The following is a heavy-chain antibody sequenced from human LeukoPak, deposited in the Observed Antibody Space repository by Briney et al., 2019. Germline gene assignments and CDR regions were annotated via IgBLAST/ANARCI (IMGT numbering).Heavy chain of an antibody. V-gene: IGHV4-34*01. J-gene: IGHJ3*02. CDR2: INHSGST. Sequence: SETLSLTCVVYGGSFSGYYWSWIRRPPGKGLEWIGEINHSGSTNYNPSLKSRVTISVDTSKNQFSLKLSSVAAADTAVYYCARHLEYDPQIRAFDIWGQGTMVTVSS. CDR3: ARHLEYDPQIRAFDI. D-gene: IGHD3-3*01. CDR1: GGSFSGYY.